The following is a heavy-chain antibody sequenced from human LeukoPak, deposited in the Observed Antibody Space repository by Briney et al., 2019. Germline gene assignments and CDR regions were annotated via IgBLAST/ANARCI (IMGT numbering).Heavy chain of an antibody. D-gene: IGHD3-10*01. CDR3: AKDSSMVRGVIITSFDY. Sequence: GGSLRLSCAASGFTFDDYAMHWVRQAPGKGLEWVSDISWNSGSIGYADSVKGRFTISRDNAKNSLYLQMNSLGAEDTALYYCAKDSSMVRGVIITSFDYWGQGTLVTVSS. J-gene: IGHJ4*02. CDR1: GFTFDDYA. V-gene: IGHV3-9*01. CDR2: ISWNSGSI.